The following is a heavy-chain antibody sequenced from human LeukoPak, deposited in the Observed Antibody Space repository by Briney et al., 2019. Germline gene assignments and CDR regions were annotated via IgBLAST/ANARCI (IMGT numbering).Heavy chain of an antibody. CDR3: ARDGYSPGYSSGWYTVSPYYFDY. D-gene: IGHD6-19*01. J-gene: IGHJ4*02. Sequence: GRSLRLSCAASGFTFSSYAMHWVRQAPGKGLEWVAVISYDGSNKYYADSVKGRFTISRDNSKNTLYLQMNSLRAEDTAVYYCARDGYSPGYSSGWYTVSPYYFDYWGQGTLVTVSS. CDR1: GFTFSSYA. CDR2: ISYDGSNK. V-gene: IGHV3-30-3*01.